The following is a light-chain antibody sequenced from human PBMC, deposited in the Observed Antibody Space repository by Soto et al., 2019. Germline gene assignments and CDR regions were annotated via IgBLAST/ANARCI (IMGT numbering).Light chain of an antibody. Sequence: IAMTQSPDTLWVFPGASATLSGIASQSVSNHLTWYQQKPGQPPRLLIYGASTRATGVPGRFSGSGSGTDFTLTISSLEPEDFAVYYCQQRSNWPPGVTFGQGTRLEIK. CDR3: QQRSNWPPGVT. CDR1: QSVSNH. CDR2: GAS. J-gene: IGKJ5*01. V-gene: IGKV3-15*01.